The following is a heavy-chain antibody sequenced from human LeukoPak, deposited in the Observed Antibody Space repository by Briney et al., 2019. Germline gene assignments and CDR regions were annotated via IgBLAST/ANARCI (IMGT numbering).Heavy chain of an antibody. CDR3: ARVYQPQYYYYYMDV. Sequence: SEALSLTCTVSGGSISSGSYYWSWIRQPAGKGLEWIGRIYTSGSTNYNPSLKSRVTMSVDTSKNQFSLKLSSVTAADTAVYYCARVYQPQYYYYYMDVWGKGTTVTVSS. CDR2: IYTSGST. J-gene: IGHJ6*03. D-gene: IGHD2-2*01. CDR1: GGSISSGSYY. V-gene: IGHV4-61*02.